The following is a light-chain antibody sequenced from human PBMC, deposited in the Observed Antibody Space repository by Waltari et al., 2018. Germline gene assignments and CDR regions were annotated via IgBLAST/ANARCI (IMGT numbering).Light chain of an antibody. CDR3: GTWDSSLRAAV. CDR1: SSNIGNNF. V-gene: IGLV1-51*01. Sequence: QSVLSQPPSVSAAPGQDVTISCSGSSSNIGNNFVSWYQQFPGTAPRLLIYDNKRPAGIPDRFSGSTSDTSATLGITGRQTGDEADYYCGTWDSSLRAAVFGGGTKVTVL. CDR2: DN. J-gene: IGLJ2*01.